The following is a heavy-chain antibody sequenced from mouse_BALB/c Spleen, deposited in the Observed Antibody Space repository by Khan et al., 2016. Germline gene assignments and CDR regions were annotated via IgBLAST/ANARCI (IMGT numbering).Heavy chain of an antibody. Sequence: EVKLLESGPDLVKPSQSLSLTCTVAGNSITSGYSWHWIRQFPGNILEWMGYIHYSGSTDYNPSLKSRISITRDTSKNQFFLQLNSVTTEDTATYYCARYYYGGAPWFAYWGQGTLVTVSA. V-gene: IGHV3-1*02. D-gene: IGHD1-1*01. J-gene: IGHJ3*01. CDR1: GNSITSGYS. CDR3: ARYYYGGAPWFAY. CDR2: IHYSGST.